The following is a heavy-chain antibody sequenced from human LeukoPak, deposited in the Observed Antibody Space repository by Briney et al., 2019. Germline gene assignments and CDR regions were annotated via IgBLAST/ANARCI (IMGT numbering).Heavy chain of an antibody. CDR2: ISSSSSYI. CDR3: ARGPPAVAGMPTDY. CDR1: GFTFSSYS. Sequence: GGSLRLSCAASGFTFSSYSMNCVRQAPGKGLEWVSSISSSSSYIYYADSVKGRFTISRDNPKNSLYLQMNSLRAEDTAVYYCARGPPAVAGMPTDYWGQGPLVTVSS. J-gene: IGHJ4*02. D-gene: IGHD6-19*01. V-gene: IGHV3-21*01.